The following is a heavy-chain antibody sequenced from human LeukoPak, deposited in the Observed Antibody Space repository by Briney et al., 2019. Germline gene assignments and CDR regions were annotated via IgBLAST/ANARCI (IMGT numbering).Heavy chain of an antibody. CDR3: AKAAAGKDNYYYYMDV. CDR2: ISWDGGST. V-gene: IGHV3-43D*03. CDR1: GFTFDDYA. J-gene: IGHJ6*03. D-gene: IGHD6-13*01. Sequence: PGGSLRLSCAASGFTFDDYAMHWVRQAPGKGLEWVSLISWDGGSTYYADSVKGRFAISRDNSKNSLYLQMNSLRAEDTALYYCAKAAAGKDNYYYYMDVWGKGTTVTVSS.